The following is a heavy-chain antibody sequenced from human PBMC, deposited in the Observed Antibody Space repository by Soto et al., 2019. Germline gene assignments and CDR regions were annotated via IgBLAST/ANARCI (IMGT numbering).Heavy chain of an antibody. J-gene: IGHJ5*02. Sequence: GPTRVSPTETLTRTCPFSGYSLSTSVMCVSWIRQPPGKAMEWLALLDWDDDKYYSTSLKTRLTISKDTSKNQVVLTMTNMDPVDTATYYCARSGGSTRCYRGFDPWGQGTLVTVSS. D-gene: IGHD2-2*02. CDR1: GYSLSTSVMC. CDR3: ARSGGSTRCYRGFDP. V-gene: IGHV2-70*01. CDR2: LDWDDDK.